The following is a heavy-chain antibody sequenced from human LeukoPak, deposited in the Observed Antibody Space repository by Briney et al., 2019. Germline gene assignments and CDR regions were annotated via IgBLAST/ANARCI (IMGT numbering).Heavy chain of an antibody. Sequence: PGGTLRLSCAPSGFTFSSYGMHWVRQAPGKGLKWVAFIRYDGSNKYYADSVKGRFTISRDNSKNTLYLQMNSLRAEDTAVYYCAKRFYYYGCSGYIDYCGQGTLVTVSS. J-gene: IGHJ4*02. CDR2: IRYDGSNK. CDR1: GFTFSSYG. CDR3: AKRFYYYGCSGYIDY. V-gene: IGHV3-30*02. D-gene: IGHD3-22*01.